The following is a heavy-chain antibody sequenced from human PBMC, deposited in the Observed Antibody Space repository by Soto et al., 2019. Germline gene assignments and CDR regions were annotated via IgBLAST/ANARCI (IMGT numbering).Heavy chain of an antibody. CDR3: ARSQGTYSLSTMDV. D-gene: IGHD1-7*01. J-gene: IGHJ6*02. CDR2: IDWDDDK. Sequence: SGPTLVNPTQTLTLTCTFSGFSLITSRMCVNWIRQPPGKALEWLARIDWDDDKYYSTSLKTRLTISKDTSKNQVVLTMTNVDPVDTATYYCARSQGTYSLSTMDVWGQGTTVTVSS. CDR1: GFSLITSRMC. V-gene: IGHV2-70*11.